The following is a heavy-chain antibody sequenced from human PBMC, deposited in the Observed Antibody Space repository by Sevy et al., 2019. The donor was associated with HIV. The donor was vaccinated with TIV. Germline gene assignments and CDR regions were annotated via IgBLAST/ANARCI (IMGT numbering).Heavy chain of an antibody. V-gene: IGHV3-7*01. CDR2: INQDGNEK. Sequence: GGSLSLSCAASGFTFSDSWMHWVRQAPGKGLEWVANINQDGNEKYYVDSVKGRFTISRDNAKNSLYLQMNSLRDDDTAVYYCATFSVGYWGQGTLVTVSS. D-gene: IGHD3-3*01. CDR3: ATFSVGY. CDR1: GFTFSDSW. J-gene: IGHJ4*02.